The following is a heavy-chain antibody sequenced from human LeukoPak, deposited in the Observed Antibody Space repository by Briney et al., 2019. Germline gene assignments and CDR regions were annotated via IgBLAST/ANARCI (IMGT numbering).Heavy chain of an antibody. Sequence: SETLSLTCTVSGGSISSYYWSWIRQPPGKGLEWIGYIYYSGSTNYNPSLKSRVTISVDTSKNQFSLKLSSVTAADTAVYYCARGRDDILTGSPYYYYGMDVWGQGTTVTVSS. CDR2: IYYSGST. D-gene: IGHD3-9*01. J-gene: IGHJ6*02. CDR3: ARGRDDILTGSPYYYYGMDV. V-gene: IGHV4-59*01. CDR1: GGSISSYY.